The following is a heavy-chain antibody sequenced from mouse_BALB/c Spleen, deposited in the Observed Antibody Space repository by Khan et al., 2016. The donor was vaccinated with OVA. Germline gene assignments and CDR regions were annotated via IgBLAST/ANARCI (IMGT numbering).Heavy chain of an antibody. V-gene: IGHV3-2*02. Sequence: EVKLVESGPGLVKPSQSLSLTCTVTGYSITSDYAWNWIRQLPGNKLEWMAYISYSGSTSYHPSLKSRVSITRDTSKNQFFLQLNSVTTEDTATYYCARRYYYGHWYFDVWGAGTTVTVSS. CDR1: GYSITSDYA. CDR2: ISYSGST. CDR3: ARRYYYGHWYFDV. J-gene: IGHJ1*01. D-gene: IGHD1-1*01.